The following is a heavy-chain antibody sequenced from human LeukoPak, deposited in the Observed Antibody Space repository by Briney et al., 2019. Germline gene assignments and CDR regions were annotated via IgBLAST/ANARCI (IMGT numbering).Heavy chain of an antibody. CDR3: ARDVTPDDSSGYYSYDY. CDR1: GYTFTSYG. Sequence: ASVKVSCKASGYTFTSYGISWVRQAPGQGVEWMGWISAYNGNTNYAQKLQGRVTMATDTSTSTAYMELRSLRSDDTAVYYCARDVTPDDSSGYYSYDYWGQGTLVTVSS. D-gene: IGHD3-22*01. CDR2: ISAYNGNT. J-gene: IGHJ4*02. V-gene: IGHV1-18*01.